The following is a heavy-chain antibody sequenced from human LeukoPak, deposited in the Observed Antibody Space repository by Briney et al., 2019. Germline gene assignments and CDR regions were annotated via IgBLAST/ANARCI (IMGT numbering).Heavy chain of an antibody. CDR1: GFTVSSNY. D-gene: IGHD6-13*01. CDR3: AKRGSWYYFDY. Sequence: GGSLRLSCAASGFTVSSNYMNWVRQAPGKGLEWVSTLSTSGAATYYADSVKGRFTISRDNSQNTLYLQMNSLRAEDTALYYCAKRGSWYYFDYWGQGTLVTVSS. CDR2: LSTSGAAT. V-gene: IGHV3-23*01. J-gene: IGHJ4*02.